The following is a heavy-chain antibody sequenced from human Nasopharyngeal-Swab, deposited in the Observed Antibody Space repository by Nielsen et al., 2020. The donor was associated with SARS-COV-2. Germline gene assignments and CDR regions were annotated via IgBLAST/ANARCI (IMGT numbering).Heavy chain of an antibody. D-gene: IGHD2-21*01. Sequence: WIRQPPGKGLEWIGHIYYTGITNCNPSLKSRVTISVDTSKNQFSLRLTSVTAADTAVYYCARRIADYMDVWGKGTTVTVSS. CDR2: IYYTGIT. J-gene: IGHJ6*03. V-gene: IGHV4-59*08. CDR3: ARRIADYMDV.